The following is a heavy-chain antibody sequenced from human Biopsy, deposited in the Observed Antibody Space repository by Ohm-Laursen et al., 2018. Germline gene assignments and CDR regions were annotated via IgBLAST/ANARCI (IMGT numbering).Heavy chain of an antibody. J-gene: IGHJ5*01. CDR2: INAKTGDT. CDR3: ARELGDFWGGRQFDF. CDR1: GYTFTGYH. Sequence: ASVKVSCKTSGYTFTGYHVHWVRQAPGQGLEWMGWINAKTGDTNYAQKFQGRVTMTRDTSISTAYVDLSSLTSDDTAVFYCARELGDFWGGRQFDFWGQGTLVTVSS. D-gene: IGHD3-3*01. V-gene: IGHV1-2*02.